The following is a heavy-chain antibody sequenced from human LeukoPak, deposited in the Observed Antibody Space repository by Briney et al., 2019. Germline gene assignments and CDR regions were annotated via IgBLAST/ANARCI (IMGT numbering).Heavy chain of an antibody. V-gene: IGHV3-23*01. Sequence: PGGSLRLSCAASGFTFNTYGMSWVRQAPGKGMEWVSGISGSGGATYYADSVKGRFTISRDNSKNTLYLQMNSLRAEDTAVYYCAKDRGIISDYWGQGTLVTVSS. CDR3: AKDRGIISDY. D-gene: IGHD3-10*01. J-gene: IGHJ4*02. CDR2: ISGSGGAT. CDR1: GFTFNTYG.